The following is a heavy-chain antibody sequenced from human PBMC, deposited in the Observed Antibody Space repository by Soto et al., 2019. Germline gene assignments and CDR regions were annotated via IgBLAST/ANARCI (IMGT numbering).Heavy chain of an antibody. CDR1: GYTFTSYA. V-gene: IGHV1-2*04. D-gene: IGHD3-3*01. CDR2: INANSGGT. CDR3: ARVTYDFWSGYYRAGDYYGMDV. J-gene: IGHJ6*02. Sequence: ASVKVSCKASGYTFTSYAMHWVRQAPGQRLEWMGWINANSGGTNYAQKFQGWVTMTRDTSISTAYMELSRLRSDDTAVYYCARVTYDFWSGYYRAGDYYGMDVWGQGTTVTVSS.